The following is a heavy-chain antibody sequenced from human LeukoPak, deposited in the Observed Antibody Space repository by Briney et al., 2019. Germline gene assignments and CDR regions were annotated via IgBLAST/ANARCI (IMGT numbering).Heavy chain of an antibody. J-gene: IGHJ4*02. D-gene: IGHD4-11*01. CDR1: GGSISRSSDY. CDR2: IYYSGST. CDR3: ASVDYSNYFDY. V-gene: IGHV4-39*07. Sequence: SETLSLTCTVSGGSISRSSDYWGRICQPPGKGLVLLGSIYYSGSTYYNPSLKSRVTISVDTSKTQCSLKLSSVTAADTAVYYGASVDYSNYFDYWGQGTLVTVSS.